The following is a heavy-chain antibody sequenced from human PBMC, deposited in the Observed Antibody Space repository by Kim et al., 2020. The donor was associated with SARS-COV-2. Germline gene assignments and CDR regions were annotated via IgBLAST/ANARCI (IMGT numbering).Heavy chain of an antibody. CDR3: ASAKTGLLPHQFDY. D-gene: IGHD3-9*01. Sequence: AQKFQGRVTMTRDTSTSTVYMELSSLRSEDTAVYYCASAKTGLLPHQFDYWGQGTLVTVSS. J-gene: IGHJ4*02. V-gene: IGHV1-46*01.